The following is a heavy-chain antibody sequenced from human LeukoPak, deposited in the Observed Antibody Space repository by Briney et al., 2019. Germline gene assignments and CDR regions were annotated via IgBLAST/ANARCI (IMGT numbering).Heavy chain of an antibody. CDR1: GGTFISYA. CDR2: ITPIFGTA. V-gene: IGHV1-69*13. J-gene: IGHJ4*02. D-gene: IGHD1-26*01. CDR3: ARDGPGSPSGSYYMFDY. Sequence: ASVKVSCKASGGTFISYAISWVRQAPGQGLEWMGGITPIFGTANYAQKFQGRVTITADESTSTAYMELSSLRSEDTAVYYCARDGPGSPSGSYYMFDYWGQGTLVTVSS.